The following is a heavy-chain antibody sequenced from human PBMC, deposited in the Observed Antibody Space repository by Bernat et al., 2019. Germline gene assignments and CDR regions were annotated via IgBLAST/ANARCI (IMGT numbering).Heavy chain of an antibody. CDR2: ISGSGGST. V-gene: IGHV3-23*01. D-gene: IGHD2-8*01. CDR3: AKDRTHGGSSADY. CDR1: GFTFSSYA. J-gene: IGHJ4*02. Sequence: EVQLLESGGGLVQPGGSLRLSCAASGFTFSSYAMSWVRQVPGKGLEWVSSISGSGGSTYYADSVKGRFTISRDNSNKTLYLQMNSLRAEDTAVYYCAKDRTHGGSSADYWGQGTLVTVS.